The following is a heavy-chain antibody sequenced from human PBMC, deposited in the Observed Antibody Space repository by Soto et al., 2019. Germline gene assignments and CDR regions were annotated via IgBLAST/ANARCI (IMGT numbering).Heavy chain of an antibody. Sequence: GGSLRLSCAASGFTFSSYAMHWVRQAPGKGLEWVAVISYDGSNKYYADSVKGRFTISRDNSKNTLYLQMNSLRAEDTAVYYCARGYSSGWHDYYYGMDVWGQGTTVTVSS. CDR1: GFTFSSYA. CDR2: ISYDGSNK. V-gene: IGHV3-30-3*01. D-gene: IGHD6-19*01. J-gene: IGHJ6*02. CDR3: ARGYSSGWHDYYYGMDV.